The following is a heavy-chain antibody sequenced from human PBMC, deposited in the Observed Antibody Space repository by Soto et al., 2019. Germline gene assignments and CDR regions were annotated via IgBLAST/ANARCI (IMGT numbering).Heavy chain of an antibody. Sequence: QITLKESGPTLVKPTQTLTLTCYFSGFSLSTTGEGVGWIRQPPGKALEWVEAIHYNDHKRYNPSVNRRLTVAKDTPKNQVVLIMTNWDPVDTGTYFCARYSYLNSAYARLFGFWGQGSLVTVSS. CDR2: IHYNDHK. CDR1: GFSLSTTGEG. D-gene: IGHD2-21*01. V-gene: IGHV2-5*01. J-gene: IGHJ4*02. CDR3: ARYSYLNSAYARLFGF.